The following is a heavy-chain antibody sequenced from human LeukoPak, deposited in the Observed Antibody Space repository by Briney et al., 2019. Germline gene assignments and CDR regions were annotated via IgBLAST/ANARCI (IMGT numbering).Heavy chain of an antibody. CDR1: GGSISSYY. CDR3: ARLRDYYDSSGCYPHQIFDY. V-gene: IGHV4-4*09. J-gene: IGHJ4*02. Sequence: SETLSLTCTVSGGSISSYYWSWIRQPPGKGLEWIGYIYTSGSTNYNPSLKSRVTISVDTSKNQFSLKLSSVTAADTAVYYCARLRDYYDSSGCYPHQIFDYWGQGTLVTVS. D-gene: IGHD3-22*01. CDR2: IYTSGST.